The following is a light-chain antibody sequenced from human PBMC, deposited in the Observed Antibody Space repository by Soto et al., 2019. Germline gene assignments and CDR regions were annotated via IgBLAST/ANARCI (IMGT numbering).Light chain of an antibody. J-gene: IGKJ2*01. Sequence: DIVMTQSPDSLAVSLGERATINCKSSQSLLYTSNDRNSLSWFQQKPGQPPKLLIYWASTRESGVPDRFSGSGSGTDFTLTISGLQAEDVAVYYCQQYFSPPPSFGQGTKLEIK. V-gene: IGKV4-1*01. CDR3: QQYFSPPPS. CDR1: QSLLYTSNDRNS. CDR2: WAS.